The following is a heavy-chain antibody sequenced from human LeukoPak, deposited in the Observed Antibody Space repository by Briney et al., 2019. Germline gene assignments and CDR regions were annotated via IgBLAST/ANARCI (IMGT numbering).Heavy chain of an antibody. CDR3: ARVESYPLRNAFDI. D-gene: IGHD1-14*01. CDR1: GDSISRSNYY. V-gene: IGHV4-39*07. J-gene: IGHJ3*02. Sequence: SETLSLTCTVSGDSISRSNYYWAWIRQPPGKGLEWIGSIFYSGTTYYSSSLKSRVTMSIDTSKNQFSLKLSSVTAADTAVYYCARVESYPLRNAFDIWGQGTMVTVSS. CDR2: IFYSGTT.